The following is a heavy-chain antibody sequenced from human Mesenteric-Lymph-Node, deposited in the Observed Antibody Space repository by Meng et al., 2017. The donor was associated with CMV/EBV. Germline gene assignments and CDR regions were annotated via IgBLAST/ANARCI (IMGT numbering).Heavy chain of an antibody. Sequence: CAGSGGSISRRNWWTWGRQAPGKGLEWLGEIYHNGGTNYNPSIKSRLTMSIDESKSQFSLKLTSVTAADTAVYYCARAGAPGYFYLDYWGLGTLVTVSS. D-gene: IGHD3-22*01. J-gene: IGHJ4*02. V-gene: IGHV4-4*02. CDR2: IYHNGGT. CDR3: ARAGAPGYFYLDY. CDR1: GGSISRRNW.